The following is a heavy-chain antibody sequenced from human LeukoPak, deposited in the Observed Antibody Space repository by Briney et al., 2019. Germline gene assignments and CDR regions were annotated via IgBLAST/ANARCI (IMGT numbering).Heavy chain of an antibody. CDR2: INPNSGGT. CDR1: GYTFSGYY. V-gene: IGHV1-2*02. CDR3: ARQERITISGVDPGYMDV. Sequence: GASVKVSCKASGYTFSGYYIHWVRQAPGQGLEWMGWINPNSGGTNYAQKFQGRVTMTRDTSTSTAYMELRSLRSDDTAVYYCARQERITISGVDPGYMDVWGKGTTVTVSS. J-gene: IGHJ6*03. D-gene: IGHD3-3*01.